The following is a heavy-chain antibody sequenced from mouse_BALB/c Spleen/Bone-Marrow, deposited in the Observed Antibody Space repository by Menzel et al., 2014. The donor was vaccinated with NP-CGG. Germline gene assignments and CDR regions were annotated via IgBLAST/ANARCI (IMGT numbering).Heavy chain of an antibody. Sequence: VQLQQSGAELVRPGTSVKVSCKASGYAFTNYLIEWVKRRPGQGLEWIGVINPGSGGTNYNENFKDKAILTVDKSSRTAYMQLSSLTSEDSAVYYCARSDGYDVLYYFDYWGQGTTLTVSA. V-gene: IGHV1-54*01. CDR2: INPGSGGT. D-gene: IGHD2-2*01. J-gene: IGHJ2*01. CDR1: GYAFTNYL. CDR3: ARSDGYDVLYYFDY.